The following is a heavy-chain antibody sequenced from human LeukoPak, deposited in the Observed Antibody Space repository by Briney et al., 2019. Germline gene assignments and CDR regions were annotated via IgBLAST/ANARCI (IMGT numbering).Heavy chain of an antibody. D-gene: IGHD1-20*01. CDR2: IKEDGSDK. V-gene: IGHV3-7*01. CDR1: GFTFSNYW. Sequence: SGGSLRLSCAAPGFTFSNYWINGAPQAPGRGREWGANIKEDGSDKYYVDSVKGRFSISKDNAKNSLYLQMNSLRVEDTAVYYCVPLNWNPPGDFDRWGQGTLVTVSS. J-gene: IGHJ4*02. CDR3: VPLNWNPPGDFDR.